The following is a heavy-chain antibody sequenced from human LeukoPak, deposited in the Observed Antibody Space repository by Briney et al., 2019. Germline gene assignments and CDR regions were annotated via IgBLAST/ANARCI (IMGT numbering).Heavy chain of an antibody. J-gene: IGHJ6*03. D-gene: IGHD1/OR15-1a*01. CDR3: ARDRNNWNRNYYYYMDV. Sequence: SVKVSCKASGGTPDNFAMSWVRQAPGQGLEWMGGIIPIFGTATYAQKFQGRVTITTDESTSTAYMELSSLRSEDAAVYYCARDRNNWNRNYYYYMDVWGKGTTVTVSS. CDR2: IIPIFGTA. V-gene: IGHV1-69*05. CDR1: GGTPDNFA.